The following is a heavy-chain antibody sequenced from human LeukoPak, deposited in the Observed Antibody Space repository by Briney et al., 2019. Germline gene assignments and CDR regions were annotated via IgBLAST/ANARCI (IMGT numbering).Heavy chain of an antibody. CDR1: GASISNDF. J-gene: IGHJ6*03. Sequence: SETLSLTCTVSGASISNDFWSWIRQPPGKGLEWIGYIHYSGTTNYNPSLESRVTISVDTSKNQFSLKLSSVTAADTAVYYCARFGNYYYMDVWGKGTTVTVSS. V-gene: IGHV4-59*08. CDR2: IHYSGTT. D-gene: IGHD3-3*01. CDR3: ARFGNYYYMDV.